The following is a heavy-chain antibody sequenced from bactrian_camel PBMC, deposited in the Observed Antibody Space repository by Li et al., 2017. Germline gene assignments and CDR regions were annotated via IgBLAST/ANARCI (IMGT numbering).Heavy chain of an antibody. CDR2: IDLRYGYT. J-gene: IGHJ4*01. Sequence: EVQLVESGGGSVQPGGSLRLSCGASGHTYSSNCMGWFRQAPGREREGVSCIDLRYGYTSYADSMKGRFTISLGNSKTTVYLHLNSLKSEDTALYYCAAGDSDYLHPLDYWGQGTQVTVS. D-gene: IGHD4*01. CDR1: GHTYSSNC. V-gene: IGHV3S40*01. CDR3: AAGDSDYLHPLDY.